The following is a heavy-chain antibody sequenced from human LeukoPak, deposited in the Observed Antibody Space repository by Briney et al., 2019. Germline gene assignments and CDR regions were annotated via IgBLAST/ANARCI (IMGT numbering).Heavy chain of an antibody. CDR2: IYTGDTT. Sequence: GGSLRLSCVASGFTVSSNYMSWVRQAPGKGLEWVSLIYTGDTTHYADSVKGRFTISRDNSKNTVYLQMNSLRAEDTAVYYCAKDQMVGQWPTNFDYWGQGTLVTVSS. CDR3: AKDQMVGQWPTNFDY. D-gene: IGHD6-19*01. J-gene: IGHJ4*02. CDR1: GFTVSSNY. V-gene: IGHV3-53*01.